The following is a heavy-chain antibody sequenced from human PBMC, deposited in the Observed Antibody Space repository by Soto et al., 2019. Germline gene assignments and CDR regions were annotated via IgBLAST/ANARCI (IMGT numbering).Heavy chain of an antibody. CDR1: GFTFGTYW. CDR2: IHSDGTNT. V-gene: IGHV3-74*01. Sequence: EVQLVESGGGLVQPGGSLRLSCAVSGFTFGTYWMHWVRQGLGKGLVWVSRIHSDGTNTNYADSVKGRFSISRDNAKNTLYLQMNSLRVEDTAVYYCSLAVGDTFDFWGQGTMVTVSS. J-gene: IGHJ4*02. CDR3: SLAVGDTFDF. D-gene: IGHD2-15*01.